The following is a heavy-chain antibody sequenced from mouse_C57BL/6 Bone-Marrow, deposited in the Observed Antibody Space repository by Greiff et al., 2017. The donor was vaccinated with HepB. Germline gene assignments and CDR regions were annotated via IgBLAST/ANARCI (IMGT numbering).Heavy chain of an antibody. CDR3: ARPLIYDGYGYAMDY. CDR2: IYPGSGST. J-gene: IGHJ4*01. Sequence: QVQLQQPGAELVKPGASVKMSCKASGYTFTSYWITWVKQRPGQGLEWIGDIYPGSGSTNYNEKFKSKATLTVDTSSSTAYMQLSSLTSEDSAVYYCARPLIYDGYGYAMDYWGQGTSVTVSS. CDR1: GYTFTSYW. D-gene: IGHD2-3*01. V-gene: IGHV1-55*01.